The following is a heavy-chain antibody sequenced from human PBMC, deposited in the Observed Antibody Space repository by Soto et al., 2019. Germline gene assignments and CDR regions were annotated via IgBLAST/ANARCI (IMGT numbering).Heavy chain of an antibody. CDR1: GGSFSGYC. Sequence: SETLSLTCAVYGGSFSGYCWSWIRQPPGKGLEWIGEVDHSGSTNYNPSLKSRVTISVDTSKNQFSLKLSSVTAADTAVYYCARGRKAYSSSWYVDWGQRTLVTVSS. J-gene: IGHJ4*02. CDR2: VDHSGST. CDR3: ARGRKAYSSSWYVD. V-gene: IGHV4-34*01. D-gene: IGHD6-13*01.